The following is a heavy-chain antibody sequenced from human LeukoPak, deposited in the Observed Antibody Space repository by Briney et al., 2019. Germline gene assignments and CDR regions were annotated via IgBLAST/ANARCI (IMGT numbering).Heavy chain of an antibody. D-gene: IGHD6-13*01. CDR2: IYYTGST. J-gene: IGHJ4*02. Sequence: SETLSLTCTVSGGPISSGGYYWSWIRQHPGKGLEWIGYIYYTGSTYSNPSLKSRVIISVDTSKNQFSLKLSSVTAADTAVYYCARERSSSFVDYWGQGTLVTVSS. CDR1: GGPISSGGYY. V-gene: IGHV4-31*03. CDR3: ARERSSSFVDY.